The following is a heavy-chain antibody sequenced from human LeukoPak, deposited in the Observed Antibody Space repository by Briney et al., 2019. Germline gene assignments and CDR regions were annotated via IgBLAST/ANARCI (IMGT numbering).Heavy chain of an antibody. CDR1: RFTFSSYS. J-gene: IGHJ4*02. CDR2: ISSSSSYI. Sequence: GGSLRLSCAASRFTFSSYSMNWVRQAPGKGLEWVSSISSSSSYIYYADSVKGRFTISRDNAKNSLYLQMNSLRAEDTAVYYCARGNEIAVAGFDYWGQGTLVTVSS. D-gene: IGHD6-19*01. CDR3: ARGNEIAVAGFDY. V-gene: IGHV3-21*01.